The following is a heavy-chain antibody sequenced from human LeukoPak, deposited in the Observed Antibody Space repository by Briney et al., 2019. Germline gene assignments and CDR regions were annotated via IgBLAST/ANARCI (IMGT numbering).Heavy chain of an antibody. CDR1: GYTFTSYW. Sequence: GESLKISCKGSGYTFTSYWIGWVRQMPGKGLGWMGIIYPGDSDNKYNPSFQGQVTISADKSISTAYLQWSSLKASDTAMYYCARLVDGWWFDPWGQGTLVTVSS. D-gene: IGHD3-10*01. J-gene: IGHJ5*02. CDR2: IYPGDSDN. CDR3: ARLVDGWWFDP. V-gene: IGHV5-51*01.